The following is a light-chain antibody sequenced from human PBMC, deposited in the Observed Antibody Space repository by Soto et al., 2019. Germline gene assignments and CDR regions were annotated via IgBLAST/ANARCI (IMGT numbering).Light chain of an antibody. Sequence: QSVLTQPASVSGSLGQSITISCTGTGSDIAGYNYISWYQQLPGKAPKLIIYEVTIRPSGISNRFSGSKSGNTASLTISGLQAEHEADYFCTSFSNTNSLYVFGKGTKVTAL. J-gene: IGLJ1*01. CDR3: TSFSNTNSLYV. CDR2: EVT. CDR1: GSDIAGYNY. V-gene: IGLV2-14*01.